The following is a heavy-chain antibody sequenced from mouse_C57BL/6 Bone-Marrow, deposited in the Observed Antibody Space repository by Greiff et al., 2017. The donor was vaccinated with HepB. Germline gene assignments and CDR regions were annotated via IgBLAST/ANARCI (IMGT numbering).Heavy chain of an antibody. Sequence: VQLKASVAELVRPGASVKLSCTASGFNIKNTYMHWVKQRPEQGLEWIGRIDPANGHTKYASKFRGKATITADTSSHTAYLQLSSLTSEDTAIYYCALVAWFAYWGQGTLVTVSA. CDR1: GFNIKNTY. CDR2: IDPANGHT. V-gene: IGHV14-3*01. J-gene: IGHJ3*01. CDR3: ALVAWFAY.